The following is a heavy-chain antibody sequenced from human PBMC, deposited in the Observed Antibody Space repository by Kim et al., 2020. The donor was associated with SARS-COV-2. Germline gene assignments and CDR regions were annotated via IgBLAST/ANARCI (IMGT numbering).Heavy chain of an antibody. V-gene: IGHV4-31*01. J-gene: IGHJ4*02. Sequence: IYSTGTTPSNPSLKSQVTISVDTSNNRFSLNLSSVTAADTAVYYCARHIDYWGQGTLVTVSS. CDR3: ARHIDY. CDR2: IYSTGTT.